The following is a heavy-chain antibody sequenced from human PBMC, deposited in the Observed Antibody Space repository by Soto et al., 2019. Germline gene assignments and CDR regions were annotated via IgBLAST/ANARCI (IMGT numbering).Heavy chain of an antibody. CDR3: AKDVLYGHSGHKIDY. CDR2: ISYDGSNK. J-gene: IGHJ4*02. D-gene: IGHD5-12*01. Sequence: GGSLRLSCAASGFTFSSYGMHWVRQAPGKGLEWVAVISYDGSNKYYADSVKGRFTISRDNYKNTLYLQMNSLRAEDTAVYYSAKDVLYGHSGHKIDYWGQVTLVTVSS. V-gene: IGHV3-30*18. CDR1: GFTFSSYG.